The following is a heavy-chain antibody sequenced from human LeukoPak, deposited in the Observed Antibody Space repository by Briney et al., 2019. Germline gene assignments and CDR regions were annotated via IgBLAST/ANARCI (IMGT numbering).Heavy chain of an antibody. V-gene: IGHV4-39*07. CDR2: IYYSGST. CDR3: ASSLAVAGPFDY. CDR1: GGSISSSGYY. D-gene: IGHD6-19*01. Sequence: SETLSLTCTVSGGSISSSGYYWGWIRQPPGRGLEWIGSIYYSGSTYHNPSLKSRVTISVDASKNQFSLKLSSVTAADTAVYYCASSLAVAGPFDYWGQGTLVTVSS. J-gene: IGHJ4*02.